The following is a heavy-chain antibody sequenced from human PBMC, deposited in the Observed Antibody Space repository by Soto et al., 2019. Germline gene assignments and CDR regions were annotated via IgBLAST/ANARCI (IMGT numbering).Heavy chain of an antibody. D-gene: IGHD3-22*01. CDR3: ARXMYYYDSSPNSPLRWFDP. CDR1: GGPISSYY. CDR2: IYTSGST. J-gene: IGHJ5*02. V-gene: IGHV4-4*07. Sequence: PSETLSLTCTVSGGPISSYYWSWIRQPAGKGLEWIGHIYTSGSTNYSPSLKSRITMSVDTSKKQFSLKLSSVTAADTAVYYCARXMYYYDSSPNSPLRWFDPWAQGTLVTSPQ.